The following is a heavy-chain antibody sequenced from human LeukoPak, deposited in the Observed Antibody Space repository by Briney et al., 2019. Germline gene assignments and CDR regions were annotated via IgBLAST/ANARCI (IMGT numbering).Heavy chain of an antibody. J-gene: IGHJ3*02. CDR1: GFSFSSYS. CDR3: VRESCSGGSCTYDPFDI. Sequence: PXGSLRLSCVASGFSFSSYSIHWVRRVPGKGLEWVAVMSVNGVNKYYADSVRGRFTVSRDISKNTQFLQMNSLRFEDTAVYFCVRESCSGGSCTYDPFDIWGHGTMVTVST. CDR2: MSVNGVNK. V-gene: IGHV3-30-3*01. D-gene: IGHD2-15*01.